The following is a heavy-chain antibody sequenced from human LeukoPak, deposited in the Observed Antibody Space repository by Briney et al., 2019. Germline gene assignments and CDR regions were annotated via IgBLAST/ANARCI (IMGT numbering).Heavy chain of an antibody. Sequence: GGSLRLSCAASGFTFSSYSMNWVRQAPGKGLEWVSSISSSSSYLYYADSVKGRFTISRDNAKNSLYLQMNSLRAEDTAVYYCARGGIVVVQYWGQGTLVTVSS. D-gene: IGHD3-22*01. J-gene: IGHJ4*02. CDR3: ARGGIVVVQY. CDR1: GFTFSSYS. CDR2: ISSSSSYL. V-gene: IGHV3-21*01.